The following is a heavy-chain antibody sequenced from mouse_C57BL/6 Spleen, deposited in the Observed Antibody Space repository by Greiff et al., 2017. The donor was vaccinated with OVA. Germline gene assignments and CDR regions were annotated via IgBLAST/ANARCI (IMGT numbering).Heavy chain of an antibody. V-gene: IGHV1-69*01. CDR1: GYTFTSYW. Sequence: QVQLKQPGAELVMPGASVKLSCKASGYTFTSYWMHWVKQRPGQGLEWIGEIDPSDSYTNYNQKFKGKSTLTVDKSSSTAYMQLSSLTSEDSAVYYCARGLLGQDYWGQGTTLTVSS. CDR2: IDPSDSYT. J-gene: IGHJ2*01. CDR3: ARGLLGQDY. D-gene: IGHD3-3*01.